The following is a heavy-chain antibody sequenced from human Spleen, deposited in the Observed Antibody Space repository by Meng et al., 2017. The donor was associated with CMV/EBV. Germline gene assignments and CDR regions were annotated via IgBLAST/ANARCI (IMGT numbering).Heavy chain of an antibody. CDR2: INHSGST. Sequence: FSSYAMSWIRQPPGKGLEWIGEINHSGSTNYNPSLKSRVTISVDTSKNQFSLKLSSVTAADTAVYYCARGRVVKVVRRNNWFDPWGQGTLVTVSS. V-gene: IGHV4-34*01. CDR3: ARGRVVKVVRRNNWFDP. CDR1: FSSYA. J-gene: IGHJ5*02. D-gene: IGHD3-3*01.